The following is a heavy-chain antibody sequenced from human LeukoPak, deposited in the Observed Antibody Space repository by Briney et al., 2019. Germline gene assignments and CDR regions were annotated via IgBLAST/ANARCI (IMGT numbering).Heavy chain of an antibody. Sequence: SSETLSLTCAVAGGSISSHYWSWIRQPPGKGLEWIGFIYYSGTTKYTPSLKSRVTISADTSKNQFSLKLSSVTAADTAVYYCARQADDSSSSLVYFDYWGQGTLVTVSS. CDR3: ARQADDSSSSLVYFDY. V-gene: IGHV4-59*08. CDR2: IYYSGTT. CDR1: GGSISSHY. J-gene: IGHJ4*02. D-gene: IGHD6-6*01.